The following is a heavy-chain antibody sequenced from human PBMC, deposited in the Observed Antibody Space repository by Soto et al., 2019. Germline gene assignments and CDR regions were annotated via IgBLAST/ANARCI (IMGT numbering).Heavy chain of an antibody. CDR3: ARCGRLSYEVLVQYLLSEFDY. D-gene: IGHD6-25*01. Sequence: PSDNLSLTRAVPCGSSSGYYWSWIREPPGEGLTCCGECNHSGSTNYNPSLKSRVPISVDTSKNQFSLKLSSVTASVTAVYDCARCGRLSYEVLVQYLLSEFDYWVLGTLVTIFS. CDR1: CGSSSGYY. J-gene: IGHJ4*02. V-gene: IGHV4-34*01. CDR2: CNHSGST.